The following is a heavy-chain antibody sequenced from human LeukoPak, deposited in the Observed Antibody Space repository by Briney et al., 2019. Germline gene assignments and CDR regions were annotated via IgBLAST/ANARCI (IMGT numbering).Heavy chain of an antibody. D-gene: IGHD3-9*01. Sequence: SETLSLTCAVYGGPFSGYYWSWIRQPPGKGLEWIGEINHSGSTNYNPSLKSRVTISVDTSKNQFSLKLSSVTAADTAVYYCASLPLYYDILTGYGQNWFDPWGQGTLVTVSS. CDR1: GGPFSGYY. J-gene: IGHJ5*02. CDR2: INHSGST. CDR3: ASLPLYYDILTGYGQNWFDP. V-gene: IGHV4-34*01.